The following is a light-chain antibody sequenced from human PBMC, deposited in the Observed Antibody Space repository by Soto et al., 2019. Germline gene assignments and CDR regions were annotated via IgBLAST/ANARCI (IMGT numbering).Light chain of an antibody. CDR1: QTLNGW. CDR3: QQYNNYSFN. CDR2: KAS. J-gene: IGKJ3*01. V-gene: IGKV1-5*03. Sequence: IPLTQSPSTLSASAGDRVTITCRVSQTLNGWLAWYQHKPGNAPKLLIFKASNLQSGVQSRFSGSGSGTEFPLTFSSLQPDDSATYYCQQYNNYSFNFGPGTKVEIK.